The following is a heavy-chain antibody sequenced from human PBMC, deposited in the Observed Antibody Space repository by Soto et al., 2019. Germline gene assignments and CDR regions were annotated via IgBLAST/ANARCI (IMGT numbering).Heavy chain of an antibody. Sequence: EVQLVESGGGLIQPGGSLRLSCAASGFTFNTYSLNWVRQAPGKGLEWVSYISSSGTTVYYSDSVKGRFTISRDNAKNSLFLKMTSLRAEDTAVYYCARHAGVDYYSYSMAAWGKGTTFTVSS. CDR1: GFTFNTYS. D-gene: IGHD2-8*01. CDR3: ARHAGVDYYSYSMAA. CDR2: ISSSGTTV. V-gene: IGHV3-48*01. J-gene: IGHJ6*03.